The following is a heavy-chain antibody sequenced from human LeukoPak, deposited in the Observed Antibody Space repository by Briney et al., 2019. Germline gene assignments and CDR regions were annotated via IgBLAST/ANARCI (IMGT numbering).Heavy chain of an antibody. CDR3: AREHIAARPDYFDY. Sequence: GSLRLSCAASGFTFSSYEMNWVRQAPGKGLEWIGEINHSGSTNYNRSLKSRVTISVDTSKNQFSLKLSSVTAADTAVYYCAREHIAARPDYFDYWGQGTLVTVSS. J-gene: IGHJ4*02. D-gene: IGHD6-6*01. CDR2: INHSGST. CDR1: GFTFSSYE. V-gene: IGHV4-34*01.